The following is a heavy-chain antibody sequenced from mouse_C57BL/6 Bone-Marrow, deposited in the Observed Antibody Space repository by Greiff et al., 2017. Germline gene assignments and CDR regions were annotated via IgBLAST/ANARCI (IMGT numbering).Heavy chain of an antibody. V-gene: IGHV1-50*01. Sequence: VQLQQSGADLVKPGASVKLSCKASGYTFTSYWMQWVKQRPGQGLEWIGDIDPSDSYTNYNQKFKGKTTLTVDTSSSTAYMQLSSLTSEDSAVYYCARTGTVFDYWGQGTRVTVSA. CDR1: GYTFTSYW. CDR2: IDPSDSYT. D-gene: IGHD4-1*01. CDR3: ARTGTVFDY. J-gene: IGHJ3*01.